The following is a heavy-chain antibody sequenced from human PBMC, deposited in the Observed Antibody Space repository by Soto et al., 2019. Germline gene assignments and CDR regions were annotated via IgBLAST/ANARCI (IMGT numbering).Heavy chain of an antibody. CDR2: IYHGVST. V-gene: IGHV4-30-2*01. J-gene: IGHJ4*02. CDR1: GGSISSGGYS. CDR3: ARVPDY. Sequence: QLQLQESGSGLVKPSQTLSLTSAVSGGSISSGGYSWSWIRQPPGQGLEWIAYIYHGVSTYYNPSVKRRVTISVDRSKNQFSLKLSSVTAADTAVYDGARVPDYWGQGTLVTVSS.